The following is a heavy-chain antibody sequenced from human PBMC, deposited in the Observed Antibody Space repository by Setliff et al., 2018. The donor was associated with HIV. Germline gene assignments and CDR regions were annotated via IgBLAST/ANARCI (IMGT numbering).Heavy chain of an antibody. CDR3: VKGAPDYDTNPFYYYFYMHV. Sequence: PGGSLRLSCAASGFTFNDFWMYWVRQSPGKGLEWVANINGDGNKKYYVASVKGRFTTSRDSAKSLLYLQMNSLRVEDTAVYYCVKGAPDYDTNPFYYYFYMHVWGKGTTVTVSS. J-gene: IGHJ6*03. V-gene: IGHV3-7*03. D-gene: IGHD4-17*01. CDR2: INGDGNKK. CDR1: GFTFNDFW.